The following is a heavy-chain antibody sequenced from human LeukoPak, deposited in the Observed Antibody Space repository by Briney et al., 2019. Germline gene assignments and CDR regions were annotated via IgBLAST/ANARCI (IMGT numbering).Heavy chain of an antibody. Sequence: GGSLRLSCAASGFTFYDYAMHWVRHAPGKGLEWVSGISWNSGSIVYADSVKGGFTISRDNAKNSLYLQMNSLRAEDTALYYCAQSGGYDDYWGQGTLVTVSS. CDR3: AQSGGYDDY. D-gene: IGHD5-12*01. CDR1: GFTFYDYA. J-gene: IGHJ4*02. V-gene: IGHV3-9*01. CDR2: ISWNSGSI.